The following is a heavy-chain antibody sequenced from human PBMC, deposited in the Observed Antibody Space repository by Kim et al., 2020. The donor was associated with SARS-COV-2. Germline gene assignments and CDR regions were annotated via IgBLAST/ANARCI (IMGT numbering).Heavy chain of an antibody. J-gene: IGHJ4*02. Sequence: ASVKVSCKASGYTFTAYYMHWVRQAPGQGLEWMGRIDPNTGVTKYAQKFQGRVTMTRDTSISTAYMELSRLTSDDTALYYCARALRGCSGSICYSDLGYWGQGTLVTVSS. CDR2: IDPNTGVT. D-gene: IGHD2-15*01. V-gene: IGHV1-2*06. CDR1: GYTFTAYY. CDR3: ARALRGCSGSICYSDLGY.